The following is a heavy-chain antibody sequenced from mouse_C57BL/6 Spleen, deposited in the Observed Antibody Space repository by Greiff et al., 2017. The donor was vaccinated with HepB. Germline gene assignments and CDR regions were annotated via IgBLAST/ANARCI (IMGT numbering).Heavy chain of an antibody. V-gene: IGHV1-85*01. J-gene: IGHJ1*03. D-gene: IGHD1-1*01. CDR1: GYTFTSYD. Sequence: VQGVESGPELVKPGASVKLSCKASGYTFTSYDINWVKQRPGQGLEWIGWIYPRDGSTKYNEKFKGKATLTVDTSSSTAYMELHSLTSEDSAVYFSARNYYGSSYWYFDVWGTGTTVTVSS. CDR3: ARNYYGSSYWYFDV. CDR2: IYPRDGST.